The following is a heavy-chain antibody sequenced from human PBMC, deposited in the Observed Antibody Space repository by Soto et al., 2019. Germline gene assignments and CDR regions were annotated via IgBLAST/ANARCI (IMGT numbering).Heavy chain of an antibody. V-gene: IGHV4-34*01. CDR3: ARDGSTGSSYKNYFDP. D-gene: IGHD2-8*02. CDR2: INHVGGT. CDR1: GGFLSESY. J-gene: IGHJ5*02. Sequence: SETLSLTCAVYGGFLSESYWTWIRQPPGKGLEWIGEINHVGGTNYNPSLESRVTMSVDTSKNQFFLNLTSVTAADTAVYYCARDGSTGSSYKNYFDPWGQGTPVTVSS.